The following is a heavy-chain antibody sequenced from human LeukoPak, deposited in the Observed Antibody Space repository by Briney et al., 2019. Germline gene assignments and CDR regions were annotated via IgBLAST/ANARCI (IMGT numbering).Heavy chain of an antibody. J-gene: IGHJ6*03. CDR2: IYSGGST. D-gene: IGHD6-19*01. Sequence: QPGGSLQLSCAASGFTVSSNYMSWVRQAPGKGLEWVSVIYSGGSTYYADSVKGRFTISRDNSKNTLSLQMNNLRAEDTAVYFCASSEGIAVAGRRVYYYYMDVWGKGTTVAVSS. CDR3: ASSEGIAVAGRRVYYYYMDV. V-gene: IGHV3-53*01. CDR1: GFTVSSNY.